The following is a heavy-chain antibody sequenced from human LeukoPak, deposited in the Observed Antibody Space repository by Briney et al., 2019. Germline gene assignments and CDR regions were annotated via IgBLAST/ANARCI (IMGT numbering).Heavy chain of an antibody. Sequence: PGGSLRLSCAASGFTFSSYAMTWVRQAPGKGLEWVSVVSGSGGSTFYADSVKGRFTISRDNSKNTVYLQMNSLRVEDTAVYYCAKEGGDFWSPCDHWGQGTLVTVSS. V-gene: IGHV3-23*01. D-gene: IGHD3-3*01. J-gene: IGHJ4*02. CDR1: GFTFSSYA. CDR2: VSGSGGST. CDR3: AKEGGDFWSPCDH.